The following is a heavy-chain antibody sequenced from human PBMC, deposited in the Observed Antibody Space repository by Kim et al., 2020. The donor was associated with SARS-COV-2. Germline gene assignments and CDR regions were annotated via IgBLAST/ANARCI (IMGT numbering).Heavy chain of an antibody. CDR3: AREGRYSSSILVLFGAN. CDR1: GYTFTGYY. V-gene: IGHV1-2*06. J-gene: IGHJ4*02. CDR2: INPNSGGT. D-gene: IGHD6-6*01. Sequence: ASVKVSCKASGYTFTGYYMHWVRQAPGQGLEWMGRINPNSGGTNYAQKFQGRVTMTRDTSISTAYMELSRLRSDDTAVYYCAREGRYSSSILVLFGANWGQGTLVTVSS.